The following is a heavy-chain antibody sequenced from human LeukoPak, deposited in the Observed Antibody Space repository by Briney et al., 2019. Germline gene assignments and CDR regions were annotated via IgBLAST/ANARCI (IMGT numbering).Heavy chain of an antibody. D-gene: IGHD2-2*01. CDR3: ARDTFQLGLIDS. J-gene: IGHJ4*02. CDR2: INNDCSDI. V-gene: IGHV3-21*05. CDR1: RFSGHD. Sequence: GGSLRLSCDLRFSGHDMHWVLHPPGKGLEWVSYINNDCSDIHYADSVQGGCTISRDNARNTLYLQLSSVRAEDSAVYYLARDTFQLGLIDSWGQGTLVTVSS.